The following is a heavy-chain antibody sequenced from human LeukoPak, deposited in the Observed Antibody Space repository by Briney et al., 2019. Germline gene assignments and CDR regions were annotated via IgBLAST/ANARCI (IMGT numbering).Heavy chain of an antibody. V-gene: IGHV4-34*01. D-gene: IGHD6-19*01. CDR2: IDHSAST. CDR3: ARGQGGRYSNYFDY. J-gene: IGHJ4*02. Sequence: SETLSLTCAVYGGSFSGYYWSWIRQPPGKGLEWIGDIDHSASTNYNPSLKSRVTISLDTSQIQFSLNLNSVTAADTAVYYCARGQGGRYSNYFDYWGQGTLVTVSS. CDR1: GGSFSGYY.